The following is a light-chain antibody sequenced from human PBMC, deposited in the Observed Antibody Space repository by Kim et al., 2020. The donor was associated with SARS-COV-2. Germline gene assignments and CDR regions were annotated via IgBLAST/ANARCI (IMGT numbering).Light chain of an antibody. CDR2: QDS. CDR1: KLGNKY. CDR3: QAWDSSNVI. Sequence: SYELTQPPSVSVSPGETATITCSGDKLGNKYVCWYQQEPGRSPVLVIYQDSRRPSGIPERFSASNSGNTATLTISGTQAMDEADYYCQAWDSSNVIFGGGTQLTVL. V-gene: IGLV3-1*01. J-gene: IGLJ2*01.